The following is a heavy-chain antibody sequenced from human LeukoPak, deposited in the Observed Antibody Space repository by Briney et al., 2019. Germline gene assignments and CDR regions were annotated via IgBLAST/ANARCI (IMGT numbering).Heavy chain of an antibody. CDR1: GYSIGSGYY. Sequence: PSETLSLTCGVSGYSIGSGYYWGWVRQPPGKGLEWIGTIYHSGSTYYNPSLKSRVTLSVDTSKNQFSLRLSSVTAADTAVYCCARTKYHLSIGCLEYWGQGTLVTVSS. J-gene: IGHJ4*02. CDR3: ARTKYHLSIGCLEY. CDR2: IYHSGST. V-gene: IGHV4-38-2*01. D-gene: IGHD2-2*01.